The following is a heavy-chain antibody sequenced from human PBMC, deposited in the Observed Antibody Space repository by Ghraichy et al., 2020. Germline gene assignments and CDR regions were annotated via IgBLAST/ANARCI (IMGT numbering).Heavy chain of an antibody. J-gene: IGHJ4*02. D-gene: IGHD6-6*01. CDR3: ARDLYSGSSKGDY. CDR1: GYTFTNYG. Sequence: ASVKVSCKASGYTFTNYGVTWVRQAPGQGLEWMGWISGYNGNTNCAQKLQGRVTLTTETSTSTAYMELRSLRSDDTAVYYCARDLYSGSSKGDYWGQGTLVTVSS. CDR2: ISGYNGNT. V-gene: IGHV1-18*01.